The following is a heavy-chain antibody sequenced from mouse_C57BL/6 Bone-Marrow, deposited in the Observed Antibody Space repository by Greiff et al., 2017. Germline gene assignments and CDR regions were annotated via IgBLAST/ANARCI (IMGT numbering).Heavy chain of an antibody. J-gene: IGHJ4*01. CDR1: GYTFPSYW. D-gene: IGHD2-3*01. CDR3: AIEGVYDGYPYAMDY. CDR2: LHPSDRAT. V-gene: IGHV1-74*01. Sequence: QVQLQQPGAELVKPGASVKVSCKASGYTFPSYWMHWVKQRPGQGLAWIGRLHPSDRATNYNQKFKGKATLPVDKSSSTAYMQLSSLTSEDSAVYYCAIEGVYDGYPYAMDYWGQGTSVTVSS.